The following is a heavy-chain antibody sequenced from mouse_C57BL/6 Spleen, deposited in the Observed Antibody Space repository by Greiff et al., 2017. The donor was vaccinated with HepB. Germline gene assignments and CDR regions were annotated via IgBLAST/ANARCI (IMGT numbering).Heavy chain of an antibody. CDR1: GYTFTSYW. Sequence: VQLQQSGAELVKPGASVKLSCKASGYTFTSYWMQWVKQRPGQGLEWIGEIDPSDSYTNYNQKFKGKATLTVDTSSSTAYMQLSSLTSEDSAVYYCARGITTVVATDYFDYWGQGTTLTVSS. CDR2: IDPSDSYT. D-gene: IGHD1-1*01. J-gene: IGHJ2*01. V-gene: IGHV1-50*01. CDR3: ARGITTVVATDYFDY.